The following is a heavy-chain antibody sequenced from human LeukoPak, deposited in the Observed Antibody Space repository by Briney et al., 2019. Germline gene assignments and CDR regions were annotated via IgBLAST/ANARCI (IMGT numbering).Heavy chain of an antibody. Sequence: PGGSLRLSCAASGFTFDDYAMHWVRQAPGKGLEWVSLISWDGGSTYYADSVKGRFTISRGNSKNSLYLQMNSLRAEDTALYYCASLAGYYYDSSGYFDYWGQGTLVTVSS. D-gene: IGHD3-22*01. J-gene: IGHJ4*02. CDR1: GFTFDDYA. CDR2: ISWDGGST. V-gene: IGHV3-43D*03. CDR3: ASLAGYYYDSSGYFDY.